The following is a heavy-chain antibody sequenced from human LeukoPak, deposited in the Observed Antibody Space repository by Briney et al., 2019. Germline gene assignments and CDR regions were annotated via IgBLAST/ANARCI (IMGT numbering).Heavy chain of an antibody. J-gene: IGHJ4*02. CDR2: ITSGENT. CDR3: AKRLSSSSTWYYFDY. Sequence: GGSLSLSCAASGFTFSCYGMSWVRQAPGKGLEWVSTITSGENTYYADSVKGRFTISRDNSKNTLYLQMNSLRAEDTAVYYCAKRLSSSSTWYYFDYWGQGTLVTVSS. CDR1: GFTFSCYG. D-gene: IGHD6-13*01. V-gene: IGHV3-23*01.